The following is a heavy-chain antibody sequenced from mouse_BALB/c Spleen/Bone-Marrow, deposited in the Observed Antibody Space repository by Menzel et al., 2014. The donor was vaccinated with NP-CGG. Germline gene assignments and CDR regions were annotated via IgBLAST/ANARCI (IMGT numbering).Heavy chain of an antibody. Sequence: VQLQESGPELVKPGASVKISCKASGYAFSSSWMNWVKQRPGQGLEWIGRIYPGDGDTNYNGKFKGKATLTADKSSSTAYMQLSSLTSVDSAVYFCARRAYGNSYWYFDVWGAGTTVTVSS. J-gene: IGHJ1*01. V-gene: IGHV1-82*01. CDR1: GYAFSSSW. CDR2: IYPGDGDT. D-gene: IGHD2-1*01. CDR3: ARRAYGNSYWYFDV.